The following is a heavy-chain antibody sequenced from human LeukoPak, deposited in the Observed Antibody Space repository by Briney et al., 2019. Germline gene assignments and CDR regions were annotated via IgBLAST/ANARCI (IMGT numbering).Heavy chain of an antibody. Sequence: SQTLSLTCTVSGGSISSGDYYWNWIRQPAGKGLEWIGRIYSSGNTNYNASLKSRVTMSVDTSKNQFSLKLTSLTAADTAVYYCARDRGYCNGGSCYGWFDPWGQGTLVTVSS. CDR3: ARDRGYCNGGSCYGWFDP. V-gene: IGHV4-61*02. CDR2: IYSSGNT. CDR1: GGSISSGDYY. J-gene: IGHJ5*02. D-gene: IGHD2-15*01.